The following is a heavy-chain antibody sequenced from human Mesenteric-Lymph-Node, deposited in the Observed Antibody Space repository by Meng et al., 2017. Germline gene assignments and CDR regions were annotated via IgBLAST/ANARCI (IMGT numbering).Heavy chain of an antibody. CDR3: ARAPDYFDY. J-gene: IGHJ4*02. Sequence: ESLKISCTVSGYSISSGYYWGWIRQPPGKGLEWIGSIYYSGNTYYNPSLHSRVTISVDTSKNQFSLKLSSVTAADTTVYYCARAPDYFDYWGQGTLVTVSS. V-gene: IGHV4-38-2*02. CDR1: GYSISSGYY. D-gene: IGHD1-14*01. CDR2: IYYSGNT.